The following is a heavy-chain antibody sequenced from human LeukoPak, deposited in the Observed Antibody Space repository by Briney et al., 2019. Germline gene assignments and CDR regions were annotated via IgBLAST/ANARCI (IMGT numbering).Heavy chain of an antibody. D-gene: IGHD2-2*01. Sequence: GGSLRLSCAASGFSFSTYGMNWVRQAPGGGLEWVSYISSSSSYTNYADSVKGRFTISRDNAKNSLYLQMNSLRAEDTAVYYCARTSQYCSSTSCYDYYYGMDVWGKGTTVTVSS. V-gene: IGHV3-21*05. CDR3: ARTSQYCSSTSCYDYYYGMDV. CDR1: GFSFSTYG. CDR2: ISSSSSYT. J-gene: IGHJ6*04.